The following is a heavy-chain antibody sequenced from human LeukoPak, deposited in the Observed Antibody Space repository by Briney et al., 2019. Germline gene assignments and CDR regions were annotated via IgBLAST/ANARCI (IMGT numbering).Heavy chain of an antibody. CDR3: AKEGGSSSFDY. CDR2: SNPNSGGT. D-gene: IGHD6-6*01. V-gene: IGHV1-2*02. CDR1: GYTFTGYY. Sequence: ASLKVSCKASGYTFTGYYMHWVRQAPGQGLEWMGWSNPNSGGTNYAQKFQGRVTMTRDTSISTAYMEVSRLRADDTAVYYCAKEGGSSSFDYWGQGTLVTVSS. J-gene: IGHJ4*02.